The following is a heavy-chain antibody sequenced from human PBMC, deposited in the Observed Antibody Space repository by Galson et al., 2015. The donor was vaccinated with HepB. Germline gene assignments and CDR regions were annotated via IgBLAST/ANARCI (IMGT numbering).Heavy chain of an antibody. CDR2: INPSGGST. J-gene: IGHJ3*02. Sequence: SVKVSCKASGYTFTSYYMHWVRQAPGQGLEWMGIINPSGGSTSYAQKFQGRVTMTRDTSTSTVYMELSSLRSEDTAVYYCAREGRDIVVVPAAHRMAFDIWGQGTMVTVSS. CDR3: AREGRDIVVVPAAHRMAFDI. V-gene: IGHV1-46*01. CDR1: GYTFTSYY. D-gene: IGHD2-2*01.